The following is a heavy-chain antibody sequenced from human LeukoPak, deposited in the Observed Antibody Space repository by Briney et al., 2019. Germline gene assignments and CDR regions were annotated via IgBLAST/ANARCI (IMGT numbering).Heavy chain of an antibody. V-gene: IGHV3-74*01. CDR2: INSDGSDT. CDR3: ARDRRLWNMDV. CDR1: GFTFSTYW. J-gene: IGHJ6*03. D-gene: IGHD4/OR15-4a*01. Sequence: GGSLRPSCAASGFTFSTYWMHWVRQAPGKGLVWVSRINSDGSDTTYADSVKGRFTISRDNAKNTLYLQMNSLRAEDTAVYYCARDRRLWNMDVWGTGTTVTISS.